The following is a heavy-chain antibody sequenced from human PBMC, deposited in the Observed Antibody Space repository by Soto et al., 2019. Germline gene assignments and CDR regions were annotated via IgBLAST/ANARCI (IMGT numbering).Heavy chain of an antibody. CDR3: ARDRGYSGYEDKDSK. D-gene: IGHD5-12*01. CDR1: GYTFTSYG. CDR2: VSANNGNT. J-gene: IGHJ4*02. V-gene: IGHV1-18*01. Sequence: QVQLVQSGAEVKKPGASVKVACKASGYTFTSYGISWVRQAPGQGLEWMGWVSANNGNTNYAQKLQGRVTMTTDTSTSTAYMELRSLRSDDTAVYYCARDRGYSGYEDKDSKWGQGTLVTVSS.